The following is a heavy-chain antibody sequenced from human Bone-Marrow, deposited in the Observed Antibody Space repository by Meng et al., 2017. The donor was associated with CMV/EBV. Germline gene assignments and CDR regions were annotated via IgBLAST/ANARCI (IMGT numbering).Heavy chain of an antibody. CDR3: AREGGPIAAAGTFHY. Sequence: SCKASGFTFSSYSMNWVRQAPGKGLEWVSYISSSSSTIYYADSVKGRFTISRDNSKNTLYLQMNSLRAEDTAVYYCAREGGPIAAAGTFHYWGQGTLVTVSS. D-gene: IGHD6-13*01. CDR1: GFTFSSYS. J-gene: IGHJ4*02. CDR2: ISSSSSTI. V-gene: IGHV3-48*01.